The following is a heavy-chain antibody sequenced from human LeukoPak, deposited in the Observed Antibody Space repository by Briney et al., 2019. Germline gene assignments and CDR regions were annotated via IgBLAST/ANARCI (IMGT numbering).Heavy chain of an antibody. CDR2: ISAYNGNT. D-gene: IGHD1-7*01. J-gene: IGHJ4*02. V-gene: IGHV1-18*01. CDR1: GYTFTSYG. Sequence: GASVKVSCKASGYTFTSYGISWVRQAPGQGLEWMGWISAYNGNTNYAQKLQGRVTMTTDTSTSTAYMELRSLRSDDTAVYYCARAENYEFIRTFYPGKYWGQGTLVTVSS. CDR3: ARAENYEFIRTFYPGKY.